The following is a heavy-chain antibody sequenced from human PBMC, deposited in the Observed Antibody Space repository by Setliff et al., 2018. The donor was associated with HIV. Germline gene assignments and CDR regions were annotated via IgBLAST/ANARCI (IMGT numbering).Heavy chain of an antibody. CDR2: ISYDGSNK. CDR1: GFTFSSYA. J-gene: IGHJ2*01. V-gene: IGHV3-30*04. D-gene: IGHD5-18*01. CDR3: ARDRNSYGYPEWYFDL. Sequence: PGGSLRLSCAASGFTFSSYAMHWVRQAPGKGLEWVAVISYDGSNKYYADSVKGRFTISRDNSKNTLYLQMNSLRAEDTAVYYCARDRNSYGYPEWYFDLWGRGTLVTVSS.